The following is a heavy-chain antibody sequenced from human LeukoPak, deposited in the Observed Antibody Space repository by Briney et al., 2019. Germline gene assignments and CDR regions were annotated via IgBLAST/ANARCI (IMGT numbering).Heavy chain of an antibody. Sequence: GGSLRLSCAAPGFTFSDYYMSWIRQAPGKGLEWVSYISSSGSTIYYADSVKGRFTISRDNAKNSLYLQMNSLGAEDTAVYYCARNTHYSSGWSSYWGQGTLVTVSS. CDR2: ISSSGSTI. CDR1: GFTFSDYY. V-gene: IGHV3-11*01. D-gene: IGHD6-19*01. J-gene: IGHJ4*02. CDR3: ARNTHYSSGWSSY.